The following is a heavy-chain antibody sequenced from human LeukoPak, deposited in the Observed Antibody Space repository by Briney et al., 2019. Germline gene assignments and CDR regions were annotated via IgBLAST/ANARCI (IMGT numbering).Heavy chain of an antibody. D-gene: IGHD2-8*01. J-gene: IGHJ6*02. CDR2: ISDSGST. CDR1: GGSFSGYY. V-gene: IGHV4-34*01. CDR3: ARATDDEFYLYYGMDV. Sequence: PSETLSLTCAVYGGSFSGYYWTWIRQLPGKGLQWIGEISDSGSTNYNPSLKSRITMSVGTSKNQISLRLSSVIAADTAIYYCARATDDEFYLYYGMDVWGQGTAVTVSS.